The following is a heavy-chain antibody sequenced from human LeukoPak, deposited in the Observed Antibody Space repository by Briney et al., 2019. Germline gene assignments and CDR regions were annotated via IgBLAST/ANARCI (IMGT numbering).Heavy chain of an antibody. Sequence: GGSLRLSCAASGFTFDDYAMHWVWQAPGKGLEWVSGISWNSGSIGYADSVKGRFTISRDNAKNSLYLQMNSLRAEDTALYYCAKGPYENYYYGMDVWGQGTTVTVSS. V-gene: IGHV3-9*01. J-gene: IGHJ6*02. D-gene: IGHD5-12*01. CDR1: GFTFDDYA. CDR2: ISWNSGSI. CDR3: AKGPYENYYYGMDV.